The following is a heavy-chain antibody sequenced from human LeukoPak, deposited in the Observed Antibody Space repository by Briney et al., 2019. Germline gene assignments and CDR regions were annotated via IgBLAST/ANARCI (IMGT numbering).Heavy chain of an antibody. D-gene: IGHD5-12*01. V-gene: IGHV3-23*01. CDR2: ISGSGGST. CDR1: GFTFSSYA. Sequence: PGGSLRLSCAASGFTFSSYAMSWVRQAPGKGLEWVSAISGSGGSTYYADAVKGRFTISRDNSKNTLYLQMNSLRAEDTAVYYCARERAATSGMDVWGQGTTVTVSS. CDR3: ARERAATSGMDV. J-gene: IGHJ6*02.